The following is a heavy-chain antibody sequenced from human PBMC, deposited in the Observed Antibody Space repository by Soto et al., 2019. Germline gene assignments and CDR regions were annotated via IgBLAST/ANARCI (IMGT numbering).Heavy chain of an antibody. V-gene: IGHV3-33*01. CDR3: ARDLGSFNYGSSYFDY. CDR1: GFTFSTYG. D-gene: IGHD3-10*01. J-gene: IGHJ4*02. Sequence: PGGSLRLSCAPSGFTFSTYGMHWVRQAPGKGLEWLAVIWYDGGNQYYADSVKGRFTIARDNSKNTLHLQMNSLRAEDTAVYYCARDLGSFNYGSSYFDYWGQGTPVT. CDR2: IWYDGGNQ.